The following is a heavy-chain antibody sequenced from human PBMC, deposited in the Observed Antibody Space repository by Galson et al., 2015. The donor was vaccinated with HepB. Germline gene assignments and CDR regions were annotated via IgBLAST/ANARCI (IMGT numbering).Heavy chain of an antibody. CDR1: GFTVSSNY. Sequence: SLRLSCAASGFTVSSNYMSWVRQAPGKGLEWVSVIYSGGSTYYADSVKGRFTISRDNSKNTLYLQMNSLRAEDTAVYYCAVTTAEGAFGIWGQGTMVTVSS. J-gene: IGHJ3*02. CDR3: AVTTAEGAFGI. V-gene: IGHV3-53*01. D-gene: IGHD4-17*01. CDR2: IYSGGST.